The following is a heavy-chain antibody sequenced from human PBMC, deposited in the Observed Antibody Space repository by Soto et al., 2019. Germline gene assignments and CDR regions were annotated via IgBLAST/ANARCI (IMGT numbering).Heavy chain of an antibody. V-gene: IGHV4-39*01. Sequence: QLQESGPGLVKPSETLSLTCTVSGGSISSSSYYWGWIRQPPGKGLEWIGSIYYGETTYYNPSLKRRVTISVDTSKNQFSLKLSSVTAADTAVYYCARPSNDCGGDCTFVYWGQGALVTVSS. J-gene: IGHJ4*02. CDR2: IYYGETT. D-gene: IGHD2-21*02. CDR1: GGSISSSSYY. CDR3: ARPSNDCGGDCTFVY.